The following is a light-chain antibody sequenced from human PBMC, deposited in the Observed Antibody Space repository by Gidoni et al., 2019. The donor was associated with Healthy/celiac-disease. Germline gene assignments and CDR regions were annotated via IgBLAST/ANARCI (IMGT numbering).Light chain of an antibody. V-gene: IGKV3-20*01. Sequence: EIVLTQSPGTLSLSPGERATLSCRASQSVSSSYLAWYQQKPGQAPRLLIYGASSRATGIPDRFSGSGSGTDFTLTSSRLEPEDFAVYYCQQYGSSPGTFGGXTKVEIK. CDR1: QSVSSSY. J-gene: IGKJ4*01. CDR3: QQYGSSPGT. CDR2: GAS.